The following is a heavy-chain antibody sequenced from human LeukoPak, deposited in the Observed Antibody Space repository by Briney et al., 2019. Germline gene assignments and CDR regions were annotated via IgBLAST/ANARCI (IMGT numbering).Heavy chain of an antibody. CDR2: ISSSSSTI. CDR1: GFTFSSYS. Sequence: GGSLRLSCAASGFTFSSYSMNWVRQAPGKGLEWVSYISSSSSTIYYADSVEGRFTISRDNSKNTLYLQMNSLRAEDTAVYYCARDSSGWYGFDYWGQGTLVTVSS. V-gene: IGHV3-48*01. J-gene: IGHJ4*02. CDR3: ARDSSGWYGFDY. D-gene: IGHD6-19*01.